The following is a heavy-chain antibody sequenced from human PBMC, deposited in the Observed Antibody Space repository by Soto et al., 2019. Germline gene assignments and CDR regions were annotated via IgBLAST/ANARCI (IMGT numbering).Heavy chain of an antibody. J-gene: IGHJ4*02. D-gene: IGHD1-26*01. CDR3: AREQSGGATFDY. CDR2: INPSGGST. V-gene: IGHV1-46*01. CDR1: GYTFTSYY. Sequence: QVQLVQSGAEVKKPGASVKVSCKASGYTFTSYYMHWVRQAPGQGLEWMGIINPSGGSTSYAQKFQGRVTMTRDTSTSTVYMELSSLRSEDTAVYSCAREQSGGATFDYWGQGTLVTVSS.